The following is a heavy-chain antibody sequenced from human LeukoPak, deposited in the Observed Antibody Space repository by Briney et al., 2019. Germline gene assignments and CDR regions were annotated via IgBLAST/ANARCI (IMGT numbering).Heavy chain of an antibody. CDR3: AKTQGFFDH. V-gene: IGHV3-23*01. Sequence: GGSLRLSCAASGFTFSSYAMSWARQAPGKGMEWVTGISDGGDTTYDAGSVKGRFTVSRDNSKNILYLQMNSLRAEDTAIYYCAKTQGFFDHWGQGSLVTVSS. CDR2: ISDGGDTT. CDR1: GFTFSSYA. J-gene: IGHJ4*02.